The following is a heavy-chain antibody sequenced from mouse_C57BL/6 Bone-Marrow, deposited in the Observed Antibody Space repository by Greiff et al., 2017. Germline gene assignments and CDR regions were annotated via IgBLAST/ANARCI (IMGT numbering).Heavy chain of an antibody. V-gene: IGHV5-4*01. CDR1: GFTFSSYA. J-gene: IGHJ2*01. CDR3: ARDDYYGTLYYFGC. Sequence: EVMLVESGGGLVKPGGSLKLSCAASGFTFSSYAMSWVRQTPEKRLEWVATISDGGSYTYYPDNVKGRFTISRDNSKNNLYLQMSHLKSEDTALYFCARDDYYGTLYYFGCWGQSTTLAVSS. CDR2: ISDGGSYT. D-gene: IGHD1-1*01.